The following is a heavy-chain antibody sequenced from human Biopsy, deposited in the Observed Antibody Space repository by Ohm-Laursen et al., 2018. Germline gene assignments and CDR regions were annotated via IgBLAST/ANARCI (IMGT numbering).Heavy chain of an antibody. V-gene: IGHV4-59*01. CDR2: VSDRGST. Sequence: GTLSLTWTVSGGSITSDYWSWIRQPPGKGLEWIGYVSDRGSTNYNPSLRGRVSISVDTSNRQFSLRLTSVTAADTAVFFCARLYRLDDYWNDGPPDAFDVWGQGTMVTVPS. J-gene: IGHJ3*01. CDR3: ARLYRLDDYWNDGPPDAFDV. CDR1: GGSITSDY. D-gene: IGHD3-3*01.